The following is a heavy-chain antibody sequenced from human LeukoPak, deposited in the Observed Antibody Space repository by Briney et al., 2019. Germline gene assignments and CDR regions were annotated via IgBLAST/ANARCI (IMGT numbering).Heavy chain of an antibody. CDR1: GYTFTSYG. V-gene: IGHV1-69*05. J-gene: IGHJ4*02. Sequence: ASVKVSCKASGYTFTSYGISWVRQAPGQGLEWMGGIIPIFGTANYAQKFQGRVTITTDESTSTAYMELSSLRSEDTAVYYCARGGQQLIAQYFDYWGQGTLVTVSS. CDR2: IIPIFGTA. CDR3: ARGGQQLIAQYFDY. D-gene: IGHD6-13*01.